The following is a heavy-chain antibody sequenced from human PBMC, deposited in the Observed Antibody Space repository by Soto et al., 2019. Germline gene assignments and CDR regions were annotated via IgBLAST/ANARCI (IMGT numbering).Heavy chain of an antibody. CDR3: ARDHKEAYDI. J-gene: IGHJ3*02. CDR1: GGSISSYF. CDR2: MYFNEST. Sequence: AETLSLTCTVSGGSISSYFLNWIRQAPGKGLEWIGYMYFNESTNYNPSLKSRVTISLDTSKSLFSLKLNSVTAADTAVYYCARDHKEAYDIWGQGTLVTVSS. V-gene: IGHV4-59*01.